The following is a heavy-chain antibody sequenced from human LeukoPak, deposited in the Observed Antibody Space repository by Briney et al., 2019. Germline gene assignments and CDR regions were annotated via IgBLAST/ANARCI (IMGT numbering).Heavy chain of an antibody. CDR3: AGRTGPYCSSTSCYEAFDI. D-gene: IGHD2-2*01. Sequence: SVNVSCKASGGTFSSYAISWVRQAPGQGLEWMGGIIPIFGTANYAQKFQGRVTITTDESTSTAYMELSSLRSEDTAVYYCAGRTGPYCSSTSCYEAFDIWGQGTMVTVSS. V-gene: IGHV1-69*05. J-gene: IGHJ3*02. CDR1: GGTFSSYA. CDR2: IIPIFGTA.